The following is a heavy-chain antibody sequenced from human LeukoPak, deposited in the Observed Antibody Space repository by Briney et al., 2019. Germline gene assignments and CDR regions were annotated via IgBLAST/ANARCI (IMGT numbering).Heavy chain of an antibody. CDR2: INSDGSGT. Sequence: GGSLRLSCAASGFTFSSYWMHWVRQAPGKGLVWISRINSDGSGTSYADSVKGRFTISRDNAKNTLYLQMNSLRAEDTAVYYCARDRAVRYFDYWGQGTLVTVSS. CDR1: GFTFSSYW. J-gene: IGHJ4*02. D-gene: IGHD3-16*02. V-gene: IGHV3-74*01. CDR3: ARDRAVRYFDY.